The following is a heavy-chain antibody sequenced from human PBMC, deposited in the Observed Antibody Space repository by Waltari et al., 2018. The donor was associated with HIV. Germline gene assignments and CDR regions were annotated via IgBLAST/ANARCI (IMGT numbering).Heavy chain of an antibody. CDR3: ARGSLYCSAGSCYPFSFDY. V-gene: IGHV4-34*01. CDR2: INHSGST. D-gene: IGHD2-15*01. CDR1: GGSFSGHY. Sequence: QVHLQQWGAGLLKPSETLSLTCAVYGGSFSGHYWNWIRQPPGKGLEWIGEINHSGSTNYNPSLWGRVSISIDTSKNQFSLKLTSVTAADTAVYYCARGSLYCSAGSCYPFSFDYWGQGILVAVSS. J-gene: IGHJ4*02.